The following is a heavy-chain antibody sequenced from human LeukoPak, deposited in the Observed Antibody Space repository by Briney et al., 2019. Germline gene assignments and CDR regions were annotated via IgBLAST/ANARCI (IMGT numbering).Heavy chain of an antibody. J-gene: IGHJ4*02. CDR1: GFTFSSYG. Sequence: AGGSLRLSCAASGFTFSSYGMHWVRQAPGKGLEWVAVIWYDGSNKYYADSVKGRFTISRDNSKNTLYLQMNRLRAEETAVYYWARSGNVWFGELSGVAADYWGQGTLVTVSS. D-gene: IGHD3-10*01. V-gene: IGHV3-33*01. CDR2: IWYDGSNK. CDR3: ARSGNVWFGELSGVAADY.